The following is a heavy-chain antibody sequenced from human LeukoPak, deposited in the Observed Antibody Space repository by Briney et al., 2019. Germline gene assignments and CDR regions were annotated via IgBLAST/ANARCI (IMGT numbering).Heavy chain of an antibody. V-gene: IGHV1-69*04. CDR1: GGTFSSYA. J-gene: IGHJ5*02. D-gene: IGHD3-16*02. Sequence: ASVKVSCKASGGTFSSYAISWVRQAPGQGLEWVGRIVPIRGIVNYAQTFQGRVTITADKSTSTAYMELSSLRSEDTAVYYCAREVSTFGGVIVTFNWFDPWGQGTLVTVSS. CDR2: IVPIRGIV. CDR3: AREVSTFGGVIVTFNWFDP.